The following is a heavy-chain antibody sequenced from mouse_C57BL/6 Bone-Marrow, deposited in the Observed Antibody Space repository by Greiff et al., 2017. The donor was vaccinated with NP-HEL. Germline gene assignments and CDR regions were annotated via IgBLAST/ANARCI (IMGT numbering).Heavy chain of an antibody. CDR2: INPNNGGT. J-gene: IGHJ3*01. CDR3: ARMGRRGYFDY. CDR1: GYTFTDYY. D-gene: IGHD4-1*01. V-gene: IGHV1-26*01. Sequence: EVQLQQSGPELVKPGASVKISCKASGYTFTDYYMNWVKQSHGKSLEWIGDINPNNGGTSYNQKFKGKATLTVDKSSSTAYMELRSLTSEDSAVYYCARMGRRGYFDYWGQGTLVTVSA.